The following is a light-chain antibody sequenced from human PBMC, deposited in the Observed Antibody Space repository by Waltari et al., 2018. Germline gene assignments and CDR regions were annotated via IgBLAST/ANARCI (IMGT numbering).Light chain of an antibody. V-gene: IGLV5-45*01. CDR1: SGINVDTYK. CDR2: HRSDSTD. CDR3: MILHDNAVV. Sequence: QAVLTQPASLSASPGASASLPCTFRSGINVDTYKISWYHKRPGSPPQFLVKHRSDSTDQRGSGVPSRFSGSKDTSANAAILIISGLQSGDEADYYCMILHDNAVVFGGGTKLTVL. J-gene: IGLJ3*02.